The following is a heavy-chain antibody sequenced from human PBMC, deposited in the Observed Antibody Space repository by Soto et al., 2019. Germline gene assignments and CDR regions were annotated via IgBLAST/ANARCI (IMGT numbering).Heavy chain of an antibody. CDR2: ISGSGGST. Sequence: GGSLRLSCAASRFTFSNYAMNWVRQAPGKGLEWVSTISGSGGSTYYTDSIKGRFTISRDNSKNTLYLQMNSLRAEDTALYYCARSDISGWYRFDFWGQGTLVTVSS. D-gene: IGHD6-19*01. CDR1: RFTFSNYA. V-gene: IGHV3-23*01. CDR3: ARSDISGWYRFDF. J-gene: IGHJ4*02.